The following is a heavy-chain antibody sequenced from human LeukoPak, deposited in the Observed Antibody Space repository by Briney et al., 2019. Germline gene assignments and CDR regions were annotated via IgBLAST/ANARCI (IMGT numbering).Heavy chain of an antibody. CDR2: FDPEDGET. CDR1: GYTLTELS. D-gene: IGHD3-10*01. CDR3: ATVRSSGSYYNSWFDP. V-gene: IGHV1-24*01. J-gene: IGHJ5*02. Sequence: WASVKVSCRVSGYTLTELSMHWARQAPGKGLEWMGGFDPEDGETIYAQKFQGRVTMTEDTSTDTAHMELSSLRSEDTAVYYCATVRSSGSYYNSWFDPWGQGTLVTVSS.